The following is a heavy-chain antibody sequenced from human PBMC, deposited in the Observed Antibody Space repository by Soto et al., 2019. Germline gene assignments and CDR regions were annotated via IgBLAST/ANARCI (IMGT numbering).Heavy chain of an antibody. D-gene: IGHD6-19*01. CDR3: TTDWPSSSAWANDY. CDR2: IKRKTQGGAT. V-gene: IGHV3-15*07. J-gene: IGHJ4*02. CDR1: GFTFSDAW. Sequence: EVQLVESGGGFVKPGGSLRLSCAASGFTFSDAWMNWVRQAPGKGLEWVARIKRKTQGGATDYAAPVKGRFTISRDDSKNTIFMQMDSLIIEDTAVYYCTTDWPSSSAWANDYWGQGTLVTVSS.